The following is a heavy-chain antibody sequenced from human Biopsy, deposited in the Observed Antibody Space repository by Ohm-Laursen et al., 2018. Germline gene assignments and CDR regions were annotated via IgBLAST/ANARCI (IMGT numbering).Heavy chain of an antibody. CDR3: ARGPHSGSHSCFDY. J-gene: IGHJ4*02. Sequence: SSVKVSCKASGGTFLNYAISWVRQSPGQELEWMGGIIPMFGTANYAQMFQGRVTISADESTSTSYMELSSLTTEDTAIYYCARGPHSGSHSCFDYWGRGTLVTVSS. V-gene: IGHV1-69*01. D-gene: IGHD1-26*01. CDR1: GGTFLNYA. CDR2: IIPMFGTA.